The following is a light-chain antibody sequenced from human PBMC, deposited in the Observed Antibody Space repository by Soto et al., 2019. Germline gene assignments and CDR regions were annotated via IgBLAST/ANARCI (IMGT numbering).Light chain of an antibody. CDR1: SSDVGGYNY. CDR3: SSYTSSSTTWV. Sequence: QSALTQPASVSGSPGRSITISCTGTSSDVGGYNYVSWYQQHPGKAPKLMIYDVSNRPSGVSNRFSGSKSGNTASLTISGLQAEDEADYYCSSYTSSSTTWVFGGGTKVTVL. V-gene: IGLV2-14*01. J-gene: IGLJ3*02. CDR2: DVS.